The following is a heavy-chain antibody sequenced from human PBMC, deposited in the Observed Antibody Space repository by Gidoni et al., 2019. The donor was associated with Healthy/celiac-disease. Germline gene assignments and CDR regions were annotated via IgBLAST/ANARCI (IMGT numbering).Heavy chain of an antibody. J-gene: IGHJ4*02. D-gene: IGHD2-15*01. CDR1: GYTFTSYY. CDR3: ARRPVCSGGSCYPYYFDY. V-gene: IGHV1-46*03. CDR2: FNPSGGST. Sequence: QVQLVQSGAEVKKPGASVKVSCKASGYTFTSYYMHWVRQAPGQGLEWMGIFNPSGGSTSYAQKFQGRVTMTRDTSTSTVYMELSSLRSEDTAVYYCARRPVCSGGSCYPYYFDYWGQGTLVTVSS.